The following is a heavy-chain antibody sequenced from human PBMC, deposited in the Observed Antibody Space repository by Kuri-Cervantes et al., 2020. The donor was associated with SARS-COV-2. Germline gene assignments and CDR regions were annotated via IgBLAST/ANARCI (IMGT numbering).Heavy chain of an antibody. V-gene: IGHV4-34*01. CDR3: ARRLPYYFDY. Sequence: SETLSLTCAVYGGSFSGYYWSWIRQPPGKGLEWMGETNHSGSTNYNPSLKSRVTISVDTSKNQFSLKLSSVTAADTAVYYCARRLPYYFDYWGQGTLVTVSS. J-gene: IGHJ4*02. D-gene: IGHD4-11*01. CDR1: GGSFSGYY. CDR2: TNHSGST.